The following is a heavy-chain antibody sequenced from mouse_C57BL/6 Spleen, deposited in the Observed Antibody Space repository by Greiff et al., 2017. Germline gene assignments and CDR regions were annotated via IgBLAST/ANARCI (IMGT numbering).Heavy chain of an antibody. CDR2: IHPNSGST. Sequence: VQLQQPGAELVKPGASVKLSCKASGYTFTSYWMHWVKPRPGQGLEWIGMIHPNSGSTNYNEKFKSKATLTVDKSSSTAYMQLSSLTSEDSAVYYCARGGEAYDYDGYFDVGGTGTTVTVSS. CDR1: GYTFTSYW. CDR3: ARGGEAYDYDGYFDV. J-gene: IGHJ1*03. V-gene: IGHV1-64*01. D-gene: IGHD2-4*01.